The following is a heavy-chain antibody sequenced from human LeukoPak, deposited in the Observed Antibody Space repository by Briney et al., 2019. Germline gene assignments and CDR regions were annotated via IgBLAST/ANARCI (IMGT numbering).Heavy chain of an antibody. Sequence: PGGSLRVSCAASGFTFSSYCMQWVRQAPGKGLVWVSRISSDGSSTSYADSVKGRFTISRDNAKNTLYLQMNSLRAEDTAVYYCARDPAVQWELLKNAYNWFDPWGQGTLVTVSS. J-gene: IGHJ5*02. D-gene: IGHD1-26*01. CDR2: ISSDGSST. CDR1: GFTFSSYC. CDR3: ARDPAVQWELLKNAYNWFDP. V-gene: IGHV3-74*01.